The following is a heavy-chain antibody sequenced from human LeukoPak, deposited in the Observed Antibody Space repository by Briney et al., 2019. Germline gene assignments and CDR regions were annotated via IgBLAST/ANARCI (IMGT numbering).Heavy chain of an antibody. V-gene: IGHV4-34*01. Sequence: SETLSLTCAVYGGSFSGYYWSWIRQPPGKGLEWIGDINDSGTTKYNPTLKSRVTISIDTSKNQFSLRVKSVTAADTAVYYCARLPLGAFGEVLNFDCWGQGILVTVSS. CDR1: GGSFSGYY. J-gene: IGHJ4*02. D-gene: IGHD3-10*01. CDR2: INDSGTT. CDR3: ARLPLGAFGEVLNFDC.